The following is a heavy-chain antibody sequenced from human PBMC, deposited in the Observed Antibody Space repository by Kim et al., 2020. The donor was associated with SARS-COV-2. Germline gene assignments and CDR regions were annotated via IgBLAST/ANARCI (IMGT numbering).Heavy chain of an antibody. CDR1: GYTFTGYY. CDR3: ARVGGIVATITRSYYGMDV. CDR2: INPNSGGT. V-gene: IGHV1-2*02. Sequence: ASVKVSCKASGYTFTGYYMHWVRQAPGQGLEWMGWINPNSGGTNYAQKFQGRVTMTRDTSISTAYMELSRLRSDDTAVYYCARVGGIVATITRSYYGMDVWGQGTTVTVSS. D-gene: IGHD5-12*01. J-gene: IGHJ6*02.